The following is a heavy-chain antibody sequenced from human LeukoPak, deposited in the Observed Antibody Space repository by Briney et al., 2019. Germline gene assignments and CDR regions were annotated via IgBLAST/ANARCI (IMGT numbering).Heavy chain of an antibody. CDR2: INNDGSST. J-gene: IGHJ3*02. D-gene: IGHD5-24*01. V-gene: IGHV3-74*01. CDR1: GFTFSSYW. CDR3: AKDRWLQIKAAFYI. Sequence: GGSLRLSCAASGFTFSSYWMHWVRQAPGKGLVWVSRINNDGSSTSYADSVKGRFTISRDNAKNTLYLQMNSLRAEDTAVYYCAKDRWLQIKAAFYIWGQGTLVTVSS.